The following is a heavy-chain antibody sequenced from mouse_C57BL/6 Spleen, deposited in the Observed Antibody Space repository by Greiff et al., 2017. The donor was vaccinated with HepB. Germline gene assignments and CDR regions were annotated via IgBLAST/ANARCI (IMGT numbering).Heavy chain of an antibody. D-gene: IGHD2-4*01. CDR3: ARAYDYDDWYFDV. Sequence: EVMLVESEGGLVQPGRSMKLSCTASGFTFSDYYMAWVRQVPEKGLEWVANINYDGSSTYYLDSLKSRFIISRDNAKNILYLQMSSLKSEDTATYYCARAYDYDDWYFDVWGTGTTVTVSS. CDR1: GFTFSDYY. J-gene: IGHJ1*03. CDR2: INYDGSST. V-gene: IGHV5-16*01.